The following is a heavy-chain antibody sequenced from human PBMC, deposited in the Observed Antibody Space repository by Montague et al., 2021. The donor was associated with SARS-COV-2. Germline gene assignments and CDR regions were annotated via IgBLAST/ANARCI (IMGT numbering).Heavy chain of an antibody. CDR1: GGSITNYY. J-gene: IGHJ5*02. D-gene: IGHD1-26*01. CDR2: IYYSATT. V-gene: IGHV4-59*07. Sequence: SDTLSLTCTVSGGSITNYYWTWIRQPPGRGLEWIGYIYYSATTNYNPSLKSRVTMSIDTSKNQFSLSLSSVTAADSAVYYCARLRRGTYYVSFDPWGQGTLVSVSS. CDR3: ARLRRGTYYVSFDP.